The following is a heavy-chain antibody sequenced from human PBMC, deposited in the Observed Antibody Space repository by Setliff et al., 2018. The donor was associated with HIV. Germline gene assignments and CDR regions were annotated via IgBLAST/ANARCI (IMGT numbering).Heavy chain of an antibody. CDR3: ARQTWEYYDTLTGYYRSPKNFDS. D-gene: IGHD3-9*01. V-gene: IGHV4-39*01. CDR1: GGSINRSNYY. J-gene: IGHJ4*02. CDR2: ISYTGST. Sequence: SETLSLTCTVPGGSINRSNYYWGWIRQPPGKGLEWIGTISYTGSTYYDPSLKSRVTISLDTSKNQFFLKLSSVTATDTAIYYCARQTWEYYDTLTGYYRSPKNFDSWGQGTLVTVSS.